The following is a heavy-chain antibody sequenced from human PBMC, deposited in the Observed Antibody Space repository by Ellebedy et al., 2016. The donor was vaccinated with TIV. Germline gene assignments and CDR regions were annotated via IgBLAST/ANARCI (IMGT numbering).Heavy chain of an antibody. CDR2: INHSGST. J-gene: IGHJ5*02. CDR3: ARGRTVTNWFDP. CDR1: GGSFSGYY. D-gene: IGHD4-17*01. V-gene: IGHV4-34*01. Sequence: GSLRLXXAVYGGSFSGYYCSWIRQPPGKGLEWIGEINHSGSTNYNPSLKSRVTISVDTSKNQFSLKLSSVTAADTAVYYCARGRTVTNWFDPWGQGTLVTVSS.